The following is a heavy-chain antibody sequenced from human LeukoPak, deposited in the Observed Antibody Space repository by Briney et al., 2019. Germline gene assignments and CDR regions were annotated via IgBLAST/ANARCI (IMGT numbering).Heavy chain of an antibody. V-gene: IGHV3-23*01. Sequence: PGGSLRLSCAASGFTFSSYAMSWVRQAPGKGLEGVSAISGSGGSTYYADSVKGRFTISRDNSKNTLYLQMNSLRAEDTAVYYCAKDISGSYVCEYWGQGTLVTVSS. CDR1: GFTFSSYA. CDR2: ISGSGGST. J-gene: IGHJ4*02. D-gene: IGHD3-16*01. CDR3: AKDISGSYVCEY.